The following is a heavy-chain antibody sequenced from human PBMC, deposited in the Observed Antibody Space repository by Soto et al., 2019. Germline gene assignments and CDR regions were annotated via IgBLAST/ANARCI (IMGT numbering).Heavy chain of an antibody. J-gene: IGHJ1*01. CDR3: ARVAAARYCSGGSCYRAEYFQH. D-gene: IGHD2-15*01. CDR1: GDRVSSNSAA. Sequence: SQTLLLTCVISGDRVSSNSAAWNWIRQSPSRGLEWLGRTYYRSKWYNDYAVSVKSRITINPDTSKNQFSLQLNSVTPEDTAVYYCARVAAARYCSGGSCYRAEYFQHWGQGTLVTVSS. CDR2: TYYRSKWYN. V-gene: IGHV6-1*01.